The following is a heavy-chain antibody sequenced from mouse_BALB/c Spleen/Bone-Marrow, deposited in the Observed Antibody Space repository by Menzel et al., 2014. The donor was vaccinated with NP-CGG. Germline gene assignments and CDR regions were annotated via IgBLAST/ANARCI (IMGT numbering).Heavy chain of an antibody. V-gene: IGHV1-54*01. CDR3: ARRENAMEY. Sequence: VQLHEFGAELVRPGTSVQVSCKASGYAFTNYLIEWVKQRPGQGLEWIGVINPGSGGTNYNEKFKGKATLTADKSSSTAYMQRSSEICNEYAVCLCARRENAMEYWGQGPSVTVSS. J-gene: IGHJ4*01. CDR2: INPGSGGT. CDR1: GYAFTNYL.